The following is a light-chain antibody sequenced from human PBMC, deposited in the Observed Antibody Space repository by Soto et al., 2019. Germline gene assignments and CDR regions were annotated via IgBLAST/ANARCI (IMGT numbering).Light chain of an antibody. J-gene: IGKJ4*01. Sequence: EIVLTQSPGTLSLSPGERATLSCRASQSVSSSYLAWYQQKPGQAPWLLIYGASSRATGIPDRFSGSGSGTDFTLTISRLEPEDFAVYYCQQYCSSPKLTFGGGTKVEIK. V-gene: IGKV3-20*01. CDR1: QSVSSSY. CDR3: QQYCSSPKLT. CDR2: GAS.